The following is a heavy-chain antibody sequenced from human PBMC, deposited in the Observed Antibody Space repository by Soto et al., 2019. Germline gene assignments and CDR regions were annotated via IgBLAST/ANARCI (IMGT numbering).Heavy chain of an antibody. Sequence: QVQLVQSGAEVKKPGSSVKVSCKASGGTFSSYAISWVRQAPGQGLEWMGGIIPIFGTANYAQKFQGRVTITADKSTSTAYMELSSLRSEDTAVYYCARPDGYSGSYDYYYYGMDVWGQGTTVTVSS. CDR3: ARPDGYSGSYDYYYYGMDV. CDR2: IIPIFGTA. V-gene: IGHV1-69*06. J-gene: IGHJ6*02. D-gene: IGHD1-26*01. CDR1: GGTFSSYA.